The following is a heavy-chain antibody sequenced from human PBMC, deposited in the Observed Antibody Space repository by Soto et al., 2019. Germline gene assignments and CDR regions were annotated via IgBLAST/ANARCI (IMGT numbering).Heavy chain of an antibody. CDR3: AKDPGTRYYYYGMDV. CDR1: GFTFSTYA. CDR2: ISGSGGST. D-gene: IGHD1-1*01. J-gene: IGHJ6*02. Sequence: GGSLRLSCAASGFTFSTYAMSWVRQAPGKRLEWVSAISGSGGSTYYADSVKGRFTISRDNSKNTLYLQMNSLRAEDTAVYYCAKDPGTRYYYYGMDVWGQGTTVTVSS. V-gene: IGHV3-23*01.